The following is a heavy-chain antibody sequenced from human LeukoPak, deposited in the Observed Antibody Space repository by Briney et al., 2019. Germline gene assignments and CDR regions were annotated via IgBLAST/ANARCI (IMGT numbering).Heavy chain of an antibody. Sequence: SVKVSCKASGDTFSSYTISWVRQAPGQGLEWMGGIIPIFGTANYAQKFQGRVTITADESTSTAYMELSSLRSEDTAVYYCARGAGHHAEYFQHWGQGTLVTVSS. CDR1: GDTFSSYT. CDR3: ARGAGHHAEYFQH. J-gene: IGHJ1*01. CDR2: IIPIFGTA. V-gene: IGHV1-69*13. D-gene: IGHD1-14*01.